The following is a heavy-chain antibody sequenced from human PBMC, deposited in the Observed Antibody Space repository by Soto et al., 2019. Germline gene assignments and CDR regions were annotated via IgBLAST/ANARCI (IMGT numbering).Heavy chain of an antibody. J-gene: IGHJ2*01. Sequence: QLQLQKSGSGLVKPSQTLSLTCAVSGGSISSGGAISSNSYSWNWIRQPPGKGLEWIGSIYESGHTYYSPSLKSRVSISVDRSKNQFSLNLSSVTAADTAVYYCARAPAIAHWYFDLWGRGTLATVSS. V-gene: IGHV4-30-2*01. CDR1: GGSISSGGAISSNSYS. CDR3: ARAPAIAHWYFDL. CDR2: IYESGHT. D-gene: IGHD2-21*02.